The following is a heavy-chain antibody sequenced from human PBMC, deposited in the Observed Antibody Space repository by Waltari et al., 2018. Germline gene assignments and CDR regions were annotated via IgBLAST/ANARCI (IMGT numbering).Heavy chain of an antibody. V-gene: IGHV4-4*02. D-gene: IGHD3-9*01. CDR3: ARGLTGYYTSDAFDI. J-gene: IGHJ3*02. CDR1: GGSITRSNW. Sequence: QVQLQESGPGLVTPSGSLSLSCAFSGGSITRSNWWSGVRQPPGKGLEWIGEIYHSGSTNYNPSRKSRVTISVDKSKNQFSLKLSSVTAADTAVYYCARGLTGYYTSDAFDIWGQGTMVTVSS. CDR2: IYHSGST.